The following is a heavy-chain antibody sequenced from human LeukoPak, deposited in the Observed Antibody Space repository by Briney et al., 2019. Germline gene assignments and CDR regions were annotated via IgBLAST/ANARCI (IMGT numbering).Heavy chain of an antibody. CDR1: GSTFSPYS. CDR2: ISSSSSTI. CDR3: ARDPGLAGYYFDY. Sequence: GGSLRLSCAASGSTFSPYSMNWVCQAPGKGLEWVSYISSSSSTISYADSVEGRFTISRDNARNSLSLQIISLRAEDTAVYYCARDPGLAGYYFDYWGQGTLVTVSS. J-gene: IGHJ4*02. D-gene: IGHD3-9*01. V-gene: IGHV3-48*01.